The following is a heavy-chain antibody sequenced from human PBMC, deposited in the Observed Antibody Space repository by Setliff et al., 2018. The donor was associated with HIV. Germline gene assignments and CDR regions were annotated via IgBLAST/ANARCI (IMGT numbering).Heavy chain of an antibody. CDR1: GGSFSAYY. CDR3: AREWSYGAFDTFDV. D-gene: IGHD5-18*01. V-gene: IGHV4-34*01. Sequence: AETLSLTCAVYGGSFSAYYWSWIRQPPGKGLEWIGEINHSGSTNYDPALKTRGTIMVDTAKNQFSLKLVSVTAADTAVYYCAREWSYGAFDTFDVWGQGTMVTVSS. CDR2: INHSGST. J-gene: IGHJ3*01.